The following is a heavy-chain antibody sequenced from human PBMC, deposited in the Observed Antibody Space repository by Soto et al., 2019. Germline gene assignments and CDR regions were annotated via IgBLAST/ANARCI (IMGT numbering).Heavy chain of an antibody. V-gene: IGHV1-18*01. CDR3: ARDPPAVYYYDSSGYYYGMDV. J-gene: IGHJ6*02. Sequence: QVQLVQSGAEVKKPGASVKVSCKASGYTFTSYGISWVRQAPGQGLEWMGWISAYNGNTNYAQKLQGRVTMTTDTSTSTAYMELRSLRSDDTAVYYCARDPPAVYYYDSSGYYYGMDVLGQGTTVTVSS. CDR2: ISAYNGNT. D-gene: IGHD3-22*01. CDR1: GYTFTSYG.